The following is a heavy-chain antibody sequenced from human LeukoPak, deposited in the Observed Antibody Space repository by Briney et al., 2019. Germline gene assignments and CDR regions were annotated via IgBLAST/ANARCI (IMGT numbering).Heavy chain of an antibody. CDR2: IYYRGST. D-gene: IGHD3-22*01. CDR1: GGSISSYY. Sequence: PSETLSLTCTFSGGSISSYYWNWIRQPPAKGLESIGYIYYRGSTNYNPSLKSRVNTSVDTSKHQLSLKLSSVTAADTAVYYCATERLGYYDRSGLDYWGQGTLVTVSS. V-gene: IGHV4-59*01. J-gene: IGHJ4*02. CDR3: ATERLGYYDRSGLDY.